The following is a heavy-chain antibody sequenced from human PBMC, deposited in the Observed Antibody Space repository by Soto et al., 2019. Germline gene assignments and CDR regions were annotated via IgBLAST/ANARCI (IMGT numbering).Heavy chain of an antibody. J-gene: IGHJ4*02. D-gene: IGHD6-6*01. V-gene: IGHV1-18*01. CDR1: GYTFSSYG. CDR2: ISGYNGNT. Sequence: ASVKVSCKTSGYTFSSYGFSWVRQAPGQGLEWIGWISGYNGNTNYAQRLQGRVTMTTDTSTSTAYMELRSLRSDDTAVYYCAREGQLGYWGQGTLVTVSS. CDR3: AREGQLGY.